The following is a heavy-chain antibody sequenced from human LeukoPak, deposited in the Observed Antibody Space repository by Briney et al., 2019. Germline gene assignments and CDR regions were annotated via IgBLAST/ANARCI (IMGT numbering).Heavy chain of an antibody. CDR3: ARGGDYYDSSGYYHFDY. D-gene: IGHD3-22*01. CDR1: GGSFSGYY. V-gene: IGHV4-34*01. Sequence: SETLSLTCAVYGGSFSGYYWSWIRQPPGKGLEWIGEINHSGSTNYNPSLKSRVTISLDTSKNQFSLKLSSVTAADTAVYYCARGGDYYDSSGYYHFDYWGQGTLVTVSS. CDR2: INHSGST. J-gene: IGHJ4*02.